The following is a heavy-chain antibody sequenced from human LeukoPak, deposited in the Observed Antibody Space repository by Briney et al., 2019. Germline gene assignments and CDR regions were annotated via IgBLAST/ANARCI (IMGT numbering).Heavy chain of an antibody. CDR3: ASDSSSWTGDPSMDV. J-gene: IGHJ6*02. CDR1: GYTFTGYY. D-gene: IGHD6-13*01. V-gene: IGHV1-2*02. CDR2: INPNSGGT. Sequence: GASVKVSCKASGYTFTGYYMHWVRQAPGQGLEWMGWINPNSGGTNYAQKFQGRVTMTRDTSISTAYMELSRLRSDDTAVYYCASDSSSWTGDPSMDVWGQGTTVTVSS.